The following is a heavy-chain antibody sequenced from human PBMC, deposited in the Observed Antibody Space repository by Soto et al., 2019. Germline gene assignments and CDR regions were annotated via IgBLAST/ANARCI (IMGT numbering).Heavy chain of an antibody. CDR1: GGSISTYY. Sequence: SETLSLTCTVSGGSISTYYCTWIRQPPGKGLEWIGYAYGGGSTNYNPSLESRVTISVDTSKNQFSLKLTSVTAADSAVYYCARSLTWTYSGPLGYWGQGTLVTVSS. D-gene: IGHD1-7*01. V-gene: IGHV4-59*01. CDR3: ARSLTWTYSGPLGY. CDR2: AYGGGST. J-gene: IGHJ4*02.